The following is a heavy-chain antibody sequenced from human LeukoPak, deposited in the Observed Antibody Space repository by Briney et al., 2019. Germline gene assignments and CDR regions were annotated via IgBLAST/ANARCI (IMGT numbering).Heavy chain of an antibody. V-gene: IGHV4-59*01. J-gene: IGHJ6*02. Sequence: PSETLSLTCTVYGGSISSSYWSWDRQPPGKGLEWIGYIDNSGSTNYNPSLKSRVTISLDTPKSQFSLKLSSVTAADTAVYYCARAPLYSGGSGWSIYYFYAMDVWGQGTTVTVSS. CDR3: ARAPLYSGGSGWSIYYFYAMDV. D-gene: IGHD6-19*01. CDR1: GGSISSSY. CDR2: IDNSGST.